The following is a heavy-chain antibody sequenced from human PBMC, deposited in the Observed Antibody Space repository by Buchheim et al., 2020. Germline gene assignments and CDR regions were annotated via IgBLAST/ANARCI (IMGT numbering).Heavy chain of an antibody. CDR1: GYTFTGYY. J-gene: IGHJ6*02. V-gene: IGHV1-2*06. CDR2: INPNSGGT. Sequence: QVQLVQSGAEVKKPGASVKVSCKASGYTFTGYYMHWVRQAPGQGLEWMGRINPNSGGTNYVQKFQGRVTMTRDTSISTAYMELSRLRSDDTAVYYCARADRAAAAGTSSEYYYGMDVWGQGTT. CDR3: ARADRAAAAGTSSEYYYGMDV. D-gene: IGHD6-13*01.